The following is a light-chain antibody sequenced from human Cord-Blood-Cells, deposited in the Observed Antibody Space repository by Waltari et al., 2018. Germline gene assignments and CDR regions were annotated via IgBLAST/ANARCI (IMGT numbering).Light chain of an antibody. V-gene: IGKV1-8*01. CDR2: AAS. Sequence: AIRMTQSPSSLSASTGDRVPITCRASQGISSYLAWYQQKPGKVPKLLIYAASTLQSGVPSRFSGSGSGTDFTLTISCLQSEDFATYYCQQYYSYPRTFGQGTKVEIK. CDR1: QGISSY. CDR3: QQYYSYPRT. J-gene: IGKJ1*01.